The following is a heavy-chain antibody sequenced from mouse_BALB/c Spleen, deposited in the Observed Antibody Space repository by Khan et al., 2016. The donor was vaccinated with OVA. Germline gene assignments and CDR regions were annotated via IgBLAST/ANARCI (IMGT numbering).Heavy chain of an antibody. CDR3: ARDDWFTY. CDR1: GFTFSNYA. J-gene: IGHJ3*01. CDR2: ISSGGST. V-gene: IGHV5-6-5*01. Sequence: EVQLVESGGGLVKPGGSLKFSCAASGFTFSNYAMSWVRQTPEKRLEWVASISSGGSTYYPDSVKGRFTIYRDNARNNLYLQMSSLRSEDTAMYYCARDDWFTYWGQGTLVTVSA.